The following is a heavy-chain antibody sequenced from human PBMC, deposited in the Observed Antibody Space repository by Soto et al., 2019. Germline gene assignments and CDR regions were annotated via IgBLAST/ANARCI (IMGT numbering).Heavy chain of an antibody. V-gene: IGHV1-58*01. CDR3: AASVDYYYYYGMDV. J-gene: IGHJ6*02. CDR2: IVVGSGNT. CDR1: GFTFTSSA. Sequence: ASVTVCCKDSGFTFTSSAVHWVRQARGQRLEWIGWIVVGSGNTNYAQKFQERVTITRDMSTSTAYMELSSLRSEDTAVYYCAASVDYYYYYGMDVWGQGTTVTVSS.